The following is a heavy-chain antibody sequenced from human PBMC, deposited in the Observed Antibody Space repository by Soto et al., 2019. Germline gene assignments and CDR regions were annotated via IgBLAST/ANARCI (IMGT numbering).Heavy chain of an antibody. J-gene: IGHJ4*02. CDR2: INHSGST. V-gene: IGHV4-34*01. Sequence: QVQLQQWGAGLLKPSETLSLTCAVYGGSFSGYYWSWIRQPPGKGLEWIGEINHSGSTNYNPSLKSRVNISVDTSKNQFSLKLSSVTAADTAVYYCAMDPDFWSGYPSWGQGTLVTVSS. CDR3: AMDPDFWSGYPS. D-gene: IGHD3-3*01. CDR1: GGSFSGYY.